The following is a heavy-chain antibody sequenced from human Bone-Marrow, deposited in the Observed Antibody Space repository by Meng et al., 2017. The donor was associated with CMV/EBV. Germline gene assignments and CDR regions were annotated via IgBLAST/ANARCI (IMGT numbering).Heavy chain of an antibody. CDR3: AKTLSGSYFYYYVLDV. Sequence: GGSLRLSCAASGFSFSSYGMQWVRQAPGKGLEWVTFIRNDGSKKYYADSVKGRFTISRDNSKNTLYLQMNSLRAEDTAVYYCAKTLSGSYFYYYVLDVWGQGTTVAVSS. V-gene: IGHV3-30*02. CDR1: GFSFSSYG. D-gene: IGHD1-26*01. J-gene: IGHJ6*02. CDR2: IRNDGSKK.